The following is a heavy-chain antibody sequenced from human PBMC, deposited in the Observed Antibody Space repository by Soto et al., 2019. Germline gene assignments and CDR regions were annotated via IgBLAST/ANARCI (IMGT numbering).Heavy chain of an antibody. Sequence: GASVKVSCKASGYTFTSYGISWVRQAPGQGLEWMGWISAYNGNTNYAQKLQGRVTMTTDTSTSTAYMELRSLRSDDTAVYYCARGKLRFLEWLFDDWFDPWGQGTLVTVSS. CDR3: ARGKLRFLEWLFDDWFDP. J-gene: IGHJ5*02. V-gene: IGHV1-18*01. CDR1: GYTFTSYG. D-gene: IGHD3-3*01. CDR2: ISAYNGNT.